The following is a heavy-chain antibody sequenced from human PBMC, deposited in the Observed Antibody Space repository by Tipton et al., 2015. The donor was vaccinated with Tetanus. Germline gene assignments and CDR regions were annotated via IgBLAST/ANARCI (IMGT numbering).Heavy chain of an antibody. Sequence: LSLTCAASGFIFSSYGIHWVRQAPGKGLEWVAVSWYDGTDKYYADSVKGRFTISRDNSKNTLYLQMSSLRAEDTAVYYCAREADCSGGSCFSGDFDNWGQGTQVTVSS. CDR1: GFIFSSYG. CDR2: SWYDGTDK. D-gene: IGHD2-15*01. V-gene: IGHV3-33*01. J-gene: IGHJ4*02. CDR3: AREADCSGGSCFSGDFDN.